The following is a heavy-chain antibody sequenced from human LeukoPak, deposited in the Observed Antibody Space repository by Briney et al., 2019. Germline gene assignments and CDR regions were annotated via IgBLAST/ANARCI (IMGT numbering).Heavy chain of an antibody. CDR2: INHSGST. Sequence: PSETLSLTCAVYGGSFSGYYWSWIRQPPGNGLEWIGEINHSGSTNYNPSLKSRVTISVDTSKNQFSLKLSSVTAADTAVYYCASSFLYYYGSGKAGSFDYWGQGTLGTVSS. D-gene: IGHD3-10*01. V-gene: IGHV4-34*01. CDR1: GGSFSGYY. J-gene: IGHJ4*02. CDR3: ASSFLYYYGSGKAGSFDY.